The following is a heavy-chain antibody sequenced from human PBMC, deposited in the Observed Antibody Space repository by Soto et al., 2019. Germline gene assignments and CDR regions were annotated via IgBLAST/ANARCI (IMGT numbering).Heavy chain of an antibody. CDR2: IYDGGTT. Sequence: QVQLQESGPRLVSPSQTLSLTCTVSGGSISSAAYCWSWIRQSPDKGLEWIGHIYDGGTTYSSPSLKGRVPISADPSETQFSLKLNSVSAADTAVYYCARGPSGDKVDYWGQGIQVTVSS. V-gene: IGHV4-30-4*01. CDR1: GGSISSAAYC. J-gene: IGHJ4*02. CDR3: ARGPSGDKVDY. D-gene: IGHD7-27*01.